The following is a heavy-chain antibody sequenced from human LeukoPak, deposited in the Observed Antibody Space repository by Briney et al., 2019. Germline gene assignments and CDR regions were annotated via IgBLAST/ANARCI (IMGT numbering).Heavy chain of an antibody. CDR2: IYSGGSA. Sequence: GGSLRLSCAASGFTVSSNYMSWVRQAPGKGLEWVSVIYSGGSAYYAESVTGRFTISRDNSKNTLYLQMNSLRAEDTAVYYCASLPTGWVWGQRTMVTVSS. CDR1: GFTVSSNY. CDR3: ASLPTGWV. V-gene: IGHV3-66*01. J-gene: IGHJ3*01. D-gene: IGHD5-24*01.